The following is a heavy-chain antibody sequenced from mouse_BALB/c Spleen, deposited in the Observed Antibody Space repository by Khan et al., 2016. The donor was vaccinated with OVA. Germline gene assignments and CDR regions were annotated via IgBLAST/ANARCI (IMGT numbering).Heavy chain of an antibody. CDR1: GYTFTDYY. CDR2: IYPGSGNT. D-gene: IGHD1-1*01. CDR3: ARGNYYGSTSLFGY. Sequence: QVQLKESGPELVKPGASVKISCKASGYTFTDYYIKWVKQKTGQGLECIGWIYPGSGNTKYNEKFKDKATLTVDTSSRTAYMQLSSLPSADTAVYFCARGNYYGSTSLFGYWGQGTLVTVSA. V-gene: IGHV1-84*02. J-gene: IGHJ3*01.